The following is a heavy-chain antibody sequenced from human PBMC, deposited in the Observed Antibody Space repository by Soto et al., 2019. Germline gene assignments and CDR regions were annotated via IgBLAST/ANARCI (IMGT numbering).Heavy chain of an antibody. CDR1: GYTFTSYG. CDR3: AREEVTMVRGVSFDY. D-gene: IGHD3-10*01. J-gene: IGHJ4*02. V-gene: IGHV1-18*01. Sequence: QVQLVQSGAEVKKPGASVKVSCKASGYTFTSYGISWVRQAPGQGLEWMGWISAYNGNTNYAQKLQGRVTMTTDTSPSTAYMELRSLRSDDTAVYYCAREEVTMVRGVSFDYWGQGTLVTVSS. CDR2: ISAYNGNT.